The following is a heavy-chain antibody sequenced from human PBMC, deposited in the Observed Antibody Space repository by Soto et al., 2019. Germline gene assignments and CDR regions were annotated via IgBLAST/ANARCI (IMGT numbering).Heavy chain of an antibody. J-gene: IGHJ5*02. CDR2: IYSGGTT. V-gene: IGHV3-66*01. CDR3: ARNGDSSDYRGWFDP. CDR1: GFTVSSNY. Sequence: EVQLVESGGGLVQPGGSLRLSCAASGFTVSSNYMSWVRQAPGKGLEWDSVIYSGGTTYYADSVKGRFTISRDNSKNTRYLQMNSLRAEDTSVYYCARNGDSSDYRGWFDPWGQRTLVTVSS. D-gene: IGHD3-22*01.